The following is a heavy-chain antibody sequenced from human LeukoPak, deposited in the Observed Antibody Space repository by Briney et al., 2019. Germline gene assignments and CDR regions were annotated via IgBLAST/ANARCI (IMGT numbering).Heavy chain of an antibody. CDR3: ARHGYYYGSGSYQSYNYFDY. V-gene: IGHV4-39*01. CDR1: GGSISSSSYY. CDR2: INHSGST. D-gene: IGHD3-10*01. Sequence: PSETLSLTCTVSGGSISSSSYYWGWIRQPPGKGLEWIGEINHSGSTNYNPSLKSRVTISVDTSKNQFSLKLSSVTAADTAVYYCARHGYYYGSGSYQSYNYFDYWGQGTLVTVSS. J-gene: IGHJ4*02.